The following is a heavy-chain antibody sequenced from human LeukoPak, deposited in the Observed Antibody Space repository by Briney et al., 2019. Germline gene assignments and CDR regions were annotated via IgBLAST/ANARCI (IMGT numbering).Heavy chain of an antibody. CDR2: INPNSGGT. Sequence: GASVKVSCKASGYTFTCYYMHWVRQAPGQGLEWMGWINPNSGGTNYAQKFQGRVTMTRDTSISTAYMELSRLRSDDTAVYYCARSSGQLAGAETYYFDYWGQGTLVTVSS. V-gene: IGHV1-2*02. CDR3: ARSSGQLAGAETYYFDY. CDR1: GYTFTCYY. D-gene: IGHD6-6*01. J-gene: IGHJ4*02.